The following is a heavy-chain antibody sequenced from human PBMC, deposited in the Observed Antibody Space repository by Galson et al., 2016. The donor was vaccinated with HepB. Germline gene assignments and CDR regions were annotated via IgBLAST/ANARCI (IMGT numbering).Heavy chain of an antibody. V-gene: IGHV3-30-3*01. D-gene: IGHD5-12*01. CDR2: ISHDGSNK. Sequence: SLRLSCAASGFTFSSHAMHWVRQTPGKGLEWVALISHDGSNKYYADSVKGRFTISRDNSKNTLYLQMNSLRAEDTAVYHCARENPPPSGAYDSPYYYYGMDVWGQGTTVTVSS. CDR3: ARENPPPSGAYDSPYYYYGMDV. J-gene: IGHJ6*02. CDR1: GFTFSSHA.